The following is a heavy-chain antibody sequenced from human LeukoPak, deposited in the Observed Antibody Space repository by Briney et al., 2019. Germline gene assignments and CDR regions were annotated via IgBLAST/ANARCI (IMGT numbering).Heavy chain of an antibody. CDR1: GFTFTTYW. CDR2: LRTKSEGWTT. J-gene: IGHJ4*02. CDR3: VTDAGALDF. V-gene: IGHV3-15*01. D-gene: IGHD1-26*01. Sequence: GGSLRLSCAASGFTFTTYWMGWVRQAPGKGLEWVGRLRTKSEGWTTEYAAPVKGRFTVSSDDSKNKLKLQMNGLKAEDTDDYNCVTDAGALDFWGQGTLVTVSS.